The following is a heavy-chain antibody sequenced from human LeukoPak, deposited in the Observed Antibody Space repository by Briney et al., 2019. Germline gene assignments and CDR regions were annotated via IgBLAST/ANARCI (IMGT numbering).Heavy chain of an antibody. V-gene: IGHV3-30-3*01. Sequence: PGGSLRLSCAASGFTFSTYFMHWVRQAPGKGLEWVADIASDGSHTFYVESVKGRFTISRDNSKNTLYLQMNSLRAEDTAVYYCAKDRFGPFDPWGQGTLVTVSS. CDR3: AKDRFGPFDP. J-gene: IGHJ5*02. CDR2: IASDGSHT. D-gene: IGHD3-10*01. CDR1: GFTFSTYF.